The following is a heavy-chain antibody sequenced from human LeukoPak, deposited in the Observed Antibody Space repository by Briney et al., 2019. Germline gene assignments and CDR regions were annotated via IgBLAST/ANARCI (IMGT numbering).Heavy chain of an antibody. V-gene: IGHV3-30*03. CDR3: ARGPYNWNYINFDY. CDR1: GFTFSSYG. CDR2: ISSDGSNK. Sequence: GGSLRLSCAASGFTFSSYGMHWVRQAPGKGLEWVAVISSDGSNKYYADSVKGRFTISRDNSKNTLYLQMNSLRAEDTAVYYCARGPYNWNYINFDYWGQGTLVTVSS. D-gene: IGHD1-7*01. J-gene: IGHJ4*02.